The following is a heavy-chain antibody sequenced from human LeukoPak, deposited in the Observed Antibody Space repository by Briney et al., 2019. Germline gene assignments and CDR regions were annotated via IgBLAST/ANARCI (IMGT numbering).Heavy chain of an antibody. CDR1: GFTFDDYA. Sequence: GGSLRLSCAASGFTFDDYAMHWVRQAPGKGLEWVSGISWNSGSIGYADSVKGRFTISRDNAKNSLYLQMNSLRAEDTALYYCARVLNDYGDYVIDYWGQGTLVTVSS. D-gene: IGHD4-17*01. V-gene: IGHV3-9*01. CDR3: ARVLNDYGDYVIDY. CDR2: ISWNSGSI. J-gene: IGHJ4*02.